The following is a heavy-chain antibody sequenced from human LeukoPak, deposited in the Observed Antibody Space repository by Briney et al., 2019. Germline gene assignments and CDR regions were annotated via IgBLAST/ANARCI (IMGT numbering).Heavy chain of an antibody. D-gene: IGHD3-3*01. Sequence: PGGSLRLSCAASGFTFSSYEMNWVRQAPGKGLEWVSYISSSGSTIYYADSVKGRFTISRDNAKNSLYLQMNSLRAEDTAVYYCARDPYDFWSGYGYYFDYWGQGTLVTVSS. CDR3: ARDPYDFWSGYGYYFDY. J-gene: IGHJ4*02. CDR2: ISSSGSTI. V-gene: IGHV3-48*03. CDR1: GFTFSSYE.